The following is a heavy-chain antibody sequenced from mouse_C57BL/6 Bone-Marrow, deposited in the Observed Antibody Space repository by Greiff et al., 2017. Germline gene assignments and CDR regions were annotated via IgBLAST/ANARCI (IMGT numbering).Heavy chain of an antibody. J-gene: IGHJ2*01. Sequence: VHVKQSGAELVRPGASVKLSCTASGFNITDYYMHWVKQRPEQGLEWIGRIDPEDGDTEYDPKFKGKATMTVDTSSNTAYLQLSSLTSEDSAVYYCTTLGSSPDYWGQGTTLTVSS. CDR2: IDPEDGDT. CDR3: TTLGSSPDY. V-gene: IGHV14-1*01. D-gene: IGHD1-1*01. CDR1: GFNITDYY.